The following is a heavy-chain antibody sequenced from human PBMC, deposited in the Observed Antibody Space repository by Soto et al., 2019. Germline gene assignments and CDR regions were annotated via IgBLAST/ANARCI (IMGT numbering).Heavy chain of an antibody. CDR2: IYPGDSDT. V-gene: IGHV5-51*01. J-gene: IGHJ6*02. D-gene: IGHD6-13*01. CDR3: ARTSAAGNYYYGMDV. Sequence: GESLKISCKGSGYSFTSYWIGWVRQMPGKGLEWMGIIYPGDSDTRYSPSFQGQVTISADKSISTAYLQWSSLKASDTAMYYCARTSAAGNYYYGMDVWSQGTTVTVSS. CDR1: GYSFTSYW.